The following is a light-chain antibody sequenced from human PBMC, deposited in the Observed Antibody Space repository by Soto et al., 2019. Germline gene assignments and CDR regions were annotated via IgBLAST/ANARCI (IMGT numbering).Light chain of an antibody. V-gene: IGKV1-27*01. CDR1: QGISNY. Sequence: DIQMTQSPSSLSASVGDRVTITCRASQGISNYLAWYQQKPGKVPKLLIYAASTLQSGVPSRFSGSGSGTDFTLTISCLQPEDVATYHCQKYNSASTFGPGTKVDIK. J-gene: IGKJ3*01. CDR3: QKYNSAST. CDR2: AAS.